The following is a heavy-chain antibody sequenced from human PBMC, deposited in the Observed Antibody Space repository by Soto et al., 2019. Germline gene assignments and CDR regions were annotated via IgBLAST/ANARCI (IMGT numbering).Heavy chain of an antibody. Sequence: GSLRLSCAASGFTFSSYGMHWVRQAPGKGLEWVAVIWYDGSNKYYADSVKGRFTISRDNSKNTLYLQMNSLRAEDTAVYYCARDTLGYYYCGMDVWGQGTTVTVSS. J-gene: IGHJ6*02. D-gene: IGHD3-16*01. CDR2: IWYDGSNK. CDR3: ARDTLGYYYCGMDV. CDR1: GFTFSSYG. V-gene: IGHV3-33*01.